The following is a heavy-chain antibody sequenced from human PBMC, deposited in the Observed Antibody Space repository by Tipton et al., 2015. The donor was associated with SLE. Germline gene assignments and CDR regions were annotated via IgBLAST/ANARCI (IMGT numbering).Heavy chain of an antibody. D-gene: IGHD2-2*01. CDR1: GFTFSSHA. J-gene: IGHJ5*02. V-gene: IGHV3-7*01. CDR3: ARDLLGPAALFDP. Sequence: SLRLSCAASGFTFSSHAMSWVRQAPGKGLEWVANIKQDGSEKYYVDSVKGRFTISRDNAKNSLYLQMNSLRAEDTAVYYCARDLLGPAALFDPWGQGTLVTVSS. CDR2: IKQDGSEK.